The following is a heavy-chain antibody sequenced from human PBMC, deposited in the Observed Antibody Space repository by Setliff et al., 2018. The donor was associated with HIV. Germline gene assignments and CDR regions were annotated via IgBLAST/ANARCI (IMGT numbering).Heavy chain of an antibody. CDR3: ARLDLTTAGQIGYFHH. D-gene: IGHD6-13*01. J-gene: IGHJ1*01. Sequence: SETLSLTCTVSGDSISCSYWCWVRQPPGKGLEWIGYIYASGSATHNPSLKSRVSISVDTSKNQLSLKLSSVTATDTAVYYCARLDLTTAGQIGYFHHWGQGTQVTVSS. V-gene: IGHV4-4*09. CDR2: IYASGSA. CDR1: GDSISCSY.